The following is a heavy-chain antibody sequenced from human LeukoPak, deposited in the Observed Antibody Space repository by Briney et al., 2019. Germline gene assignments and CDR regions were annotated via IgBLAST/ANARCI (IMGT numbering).Heavy chain of an antibody. CDR1: GFTFSSYW. V-gene: IGHV3-74*01. CDR2: INTDGSST. CDR3: ARDYLGSGWYPTVYYYYYMDV. D-gene: IGHD6-19*01. Sequence: PGGSLRLSCAASGFTFSSYWMHWVRQAPGKGLVWVSRINTDGSSTSYADSVKGRFTISRDNAKNTLYLQMNSLRAEDTAVYYCARDYLGSGWYPTVYYYYYMDVWGKGTTVTVSS. J-gene: IGHJ6*03.